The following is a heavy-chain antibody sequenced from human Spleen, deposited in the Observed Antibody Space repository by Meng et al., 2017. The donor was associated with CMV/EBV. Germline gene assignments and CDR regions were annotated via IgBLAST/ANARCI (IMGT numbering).Heavy chain of an antibody. CDR2: LYRRGDT. CDR3: AKDADNYYGLDV. V-gene: IGHV3-66*03. J-gene: IGHJ6*02. CDR1: GFIVSSTY. Sequence: GGSLRLSYAASGFIVSSTYVHWVRQAPGKGLEWVSVLYRRGDTYYADSVKGRFTISRDSSKNILYLQMTSLRAEDTAVYYCAKDADNYYGLDVWGQGTTVTVSS.